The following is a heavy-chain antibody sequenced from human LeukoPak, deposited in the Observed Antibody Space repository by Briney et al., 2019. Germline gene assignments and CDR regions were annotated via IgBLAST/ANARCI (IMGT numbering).Heavy chain of an antibody. Sequence: PGGSLRLSCVASGFTFSSYAMSWVRQAPGKGLEWVSVISDGGGSTYYADSVKGRFTVSRDNSKNTLYVQMNSLRAGDTAVYYCAKGGKSISGFDSWGQGTLVTVSS. CDR1: GFTFSSYA. V-gene: IGHV3-23*01. D-gene: IGHD4-23*01. J-gene: IGHJ4*02. CDR2: ISDGGGST. CDR3: AKGGKSISGFDS.